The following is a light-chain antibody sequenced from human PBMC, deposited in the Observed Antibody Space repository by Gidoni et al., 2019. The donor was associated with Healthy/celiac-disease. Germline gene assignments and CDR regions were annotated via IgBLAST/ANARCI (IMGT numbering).Light chain of an antibody. CDR2: EVS. J-gene: IGLJ2*01. CDR1: SSDVGGYNY. Sequence: QSALTQPPSASGYPGPSVTISCTGTSSDVGGYNYVSWYQQHPGKAPKLMIYEVSKRPSGVPDRFSGSKSGNTASLTVSGLQAEDEADYYCSSYAGSNNLVFGGGTKLTVL. CDR3: SSYAGSNNLV. V-gene: IGLV2-8*01.